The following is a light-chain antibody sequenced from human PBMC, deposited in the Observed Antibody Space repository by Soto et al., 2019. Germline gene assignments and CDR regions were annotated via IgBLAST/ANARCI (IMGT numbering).Light chain of an antibody. Sequence: QLVLTQPPSTSGTPGQRVTISCSGSSSNIGSNTVNWFQLLPGTAPKLLIYSNNQRPSGVPDRFSGSKSDTSASLAISGLQSEDEADYYCATWDDSLNGPVFGGGTKLTVL. V-gene: IGLV1-44*01. CDR2: SNN. J-gene: IGLJ3*02. CDR1: SSNIGSNT. CDR3: ATWDDSLNGPV.